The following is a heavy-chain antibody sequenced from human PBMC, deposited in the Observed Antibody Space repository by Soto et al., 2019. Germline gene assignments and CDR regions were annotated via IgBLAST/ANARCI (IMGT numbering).Heavy chain of an antibody. Sequence: SETLSLTCTVSGGSITTTGSYWGWIRQPPGKGLEWIGYIYYSGSTNYNPSLKSRVTISVDTSKNQFSLKLSSVTAADTAVYYCARSHFWSGYYKRYFDYWGQGTLVTAPQ. CDR1: GGSITTTGSY. D-gene: IGHD3-3*02. J-gene: IGHJ4*02. V-gene: IGHV4-61*05. CDR2: IYYSGST. CDR3: ARSHFWSGYYKRYFDY.